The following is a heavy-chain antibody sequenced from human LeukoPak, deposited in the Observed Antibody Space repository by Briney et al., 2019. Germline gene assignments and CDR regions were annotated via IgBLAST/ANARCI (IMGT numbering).Heavy chain of an antibody. CDR1: GYTFTSYG. CDR2: ISAYNGNT. Sequence: ASVKVSCKASGYTFTSYGIRGVRQAPGQGLEWMGWISAYNGNTNYAQKLQGRVTMTTDTSTSTAYMEQRRLRSDDTAPYYCARDVGVVPAEDRYAYYYYGMDVWGQGTTVTVSS. V-gene: IGHV1-18*01. J-gene: IGHJ6*02. CDR3: ARDVGVVPAEDRYAYYYYGMDV. D-gene: IGHD2-2*01.